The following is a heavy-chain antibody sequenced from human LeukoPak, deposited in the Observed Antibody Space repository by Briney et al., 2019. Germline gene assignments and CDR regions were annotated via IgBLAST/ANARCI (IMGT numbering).Heavy chain of an antibody. D-gene: IGHD2-21*02. CDR1: GLTFSNAW. Sequence: KTGGSLRLSCAASGLTFSNAWMTWVRQAPGKGLEWVGRIKSKTFGETADHAAPLKGRFTISRDDSKSTLYVQMNSLNTEDTAVYYCTTDWGLASCAGDCYLPWGQGTLVTVSS. J-gene: IGHJ5*02. CDR2: IKSKTFGETA. V-gene: IGHV3-15*01. CDR3: TTDWGLASCAGDCYLP.